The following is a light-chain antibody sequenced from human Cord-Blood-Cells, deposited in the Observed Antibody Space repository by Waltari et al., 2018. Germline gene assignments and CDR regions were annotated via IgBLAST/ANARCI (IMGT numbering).Light chain of an antibody. CDR3: AAWDDSLNVV. CDR1: SSNIGSNT. J-gene: IGLJ2*01. Sequence: QSVLTQPPSASGTPGQRVTISCSGSSSNIGSNTVNWYQQLPGTAPKLLIYRNNQRPSGVPDRFSGSKSGTSASLAISELQAEDEADYYCAAWDDSLNVVFGGGTKLTVL. CDR2: RNN. V-gene: IGLV1-44*01.